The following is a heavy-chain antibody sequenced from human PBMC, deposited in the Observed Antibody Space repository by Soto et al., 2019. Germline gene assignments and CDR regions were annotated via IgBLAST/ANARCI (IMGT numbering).Heavy chain of an antibody. CDR1: GFTFSSYW. Sequence: EGQLVESGGNSVHPGGSLRVSCAASGFTFSSYWMHWVRQAPGKGLVWVSQINGDGTNTTYADSVRGRFIISRDNAKNTLYLQMNSVRVEDTAVYYCSRTPAGALWGWGQGVRVTVSS. V-gene: IGHV3-74*01. J-gene: IGHJ4*02. CDR2: INGDGTNT. D-gene: IGHD1-26*01. CDR3: SRTPAGALWG.